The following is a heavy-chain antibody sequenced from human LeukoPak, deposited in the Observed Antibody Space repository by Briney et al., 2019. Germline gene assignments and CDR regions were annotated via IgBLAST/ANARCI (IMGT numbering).Heavy chain of an antibody. CDR3: AIVPWNGAAG. V-gene: IGHV3-23*01. Sequence: GGSLRLSRAASGFSFRNYDMSWVRQARGKALEWVSAFSGSTCSTVYADSVKGRFTISRDNNKNTLYVQMNSLRAEDTAIYRCAIVPWNGAAGWGQGTLVTVSS. CDR2: FSGSTCST. J-gene: IGHJ4*02. D-gene: IGHD1-1*01. CDR1: GFSFRNYD.